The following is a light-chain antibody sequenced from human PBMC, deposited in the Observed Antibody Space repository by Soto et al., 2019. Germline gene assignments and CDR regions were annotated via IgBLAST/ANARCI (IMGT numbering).Light chain of an antibody. CDR2: DAS. J-gene: IGKJ1*01. CDR1: QSISSW. Sequence: DIQMTPSPSTLSASVGDRVTITCRASQSISSWLAWYQQKPGKAPKLLIYDASSLESGVPSRFSGSGSGTEITLTISSLQPDDFATYYCHQYSSYSWTFGQGTKVDI. CDR3: HQYSSYSWT. V-gene: IGKV1-5*01.